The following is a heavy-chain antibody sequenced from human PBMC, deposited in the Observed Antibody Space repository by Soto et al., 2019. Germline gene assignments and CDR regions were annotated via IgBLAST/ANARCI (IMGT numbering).Heavy chain of an antibody. V-gene: IGHV3-66*01. CDR3: VRENYYYGMDV. CDR2: INNAFNT. J-gene: IGHJ6*02. Sequence: GGSLRLSCAVSGFDASVNFMTWVRQAPGKGLEWVSSINNAFNTFYADSVTGRFTISRDNSKNTLYLQMNSLRVEDTAMYYCVRENYYYGMDVWGQGTAVTVSS. CDR1: GFDASVNF.